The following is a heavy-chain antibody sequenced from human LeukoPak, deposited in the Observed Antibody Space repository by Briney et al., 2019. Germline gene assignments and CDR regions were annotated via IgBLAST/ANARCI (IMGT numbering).Heavy chain of an antibody. D-gene: IGHD7-27*01. CDR3: ARLKWGSFRHFDY. CDR2: IHPLDSDT. V-gene: IGHV5-51*01. J-gene: IGHJ4*02. Sequence: GESLKISCRGSGYSFTSYWIGWVRQMPGKGLEWMGIIHPLDSDTRYSPSFQGQVTMSADKSINTAYLQWSSLKASDTAMYYCARLKWGSFRHFDYWGQGTLATVSS. CDR1: GYSFTSYW.